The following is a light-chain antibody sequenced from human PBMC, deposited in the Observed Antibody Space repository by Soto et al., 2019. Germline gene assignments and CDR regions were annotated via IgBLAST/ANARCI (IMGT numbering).Light chain of an antibody. V-gene: IGKV1-5*03. CDR1: QSISIW. CDR3: QQYNDYSWT. CDR2: TAS. Sequence: DIQMTQSPSTLSASVGDRVAITCRASQSISIWLAWYQQKPGKAPKLLIYTASSLESGVPSRFSGSGSGTEFTLTISSLQPDDFATYYCQQYNDYSWTFGQGTKVEIK. J-gene: IGKJ1*01.